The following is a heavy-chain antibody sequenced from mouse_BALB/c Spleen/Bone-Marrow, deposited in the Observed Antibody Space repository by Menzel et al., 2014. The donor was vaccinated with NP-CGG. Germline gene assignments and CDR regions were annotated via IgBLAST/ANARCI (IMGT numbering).Heavy chain of an antibody. Sequence: DLVKPWASVKLSCKASGYTFTSYWINWIKQRPGQGLEWIGRIAPGSGSTYYNEMFKGKATLTVDTSPSTAYIQLSSLSSEDSAVYFCARFPIYYGNYGAMDYWGQGTSVTVSS. D-gene: IGHD2-1*01. CDR3: ARFPIYYGNYGAMDY. CDR2: IAPGSGST. CDR1: GYTFTSYW. V-gene: IGHV1S41*01. J-gene: IGHJ4*01.